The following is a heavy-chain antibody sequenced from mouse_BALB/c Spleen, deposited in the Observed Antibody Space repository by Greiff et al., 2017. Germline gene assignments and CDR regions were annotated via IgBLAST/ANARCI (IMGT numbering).Heavy chain of an antibody. CDR1: GYTFTDYY. CDR2: IYPGSGNT. Sequence: VQLQESGAELARPGASVKLSCKASGYTFTDYYINWVKQRTGQGLEWIGEIYPGSGNTYYNEKFKGKATLTADKSSSTAYMQLSSLTSEDSAVYYCARGYYGNHGGFAYWGQGTLVTVSA. J-gene: IGHJ3*01. V-gene: IGHV1-77*01. D-gene: IGHD2-1*01. CDR3: ARGYYGNHGGFAY.